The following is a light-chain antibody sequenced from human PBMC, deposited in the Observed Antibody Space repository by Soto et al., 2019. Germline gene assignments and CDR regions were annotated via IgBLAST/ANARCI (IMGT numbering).Light chain of an antibody. Sequence: QSVLTQPPSASGSPGQSVTISCTGTSSDVGGYNFVSWYQQHPGKAPKLMIYEVTKRPSGVPDRFSGSKSGNTASLTVSGLLAEDEADYYCASYAGGNKVFGTGTSSPS. CDR2: EVT. J-gene: IGLJ1*01. CDR3: ASYAGGNKV. V-gene: IGLV2-8*01. CDR1: SSDVGGYNF.